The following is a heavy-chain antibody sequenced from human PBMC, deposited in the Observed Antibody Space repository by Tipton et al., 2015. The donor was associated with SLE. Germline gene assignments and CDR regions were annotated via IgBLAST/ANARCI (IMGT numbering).Heavy chain of an antibody. CDR2: IYGDGSST. Sequence: LSLTCAASGFTFDDYGMSWVRQAPGKGLEWVSGIYGDGSSTYYADSVRGRFTISRDNSKNTLYLQMHSLRAEDTAVYYCALQRGYSYGFDYWGQGTLVTVSS. D-gene: IGHD5-18*01. CDR1: GFTFDDYG. J-gene: IGHJ4*02. V-gene: IGHV3-23*03. CDR3: ALQRGYSYGFDY.